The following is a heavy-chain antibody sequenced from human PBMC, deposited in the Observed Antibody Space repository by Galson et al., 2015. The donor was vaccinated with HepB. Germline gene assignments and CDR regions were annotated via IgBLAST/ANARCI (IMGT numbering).Heavy chain of an antibody. CDR1: GFPFNTYW. CDR2: LNVDGSDK. CDR3: ATRGQAMAD. D-gene: IGHD6-19*01. Sequence: SLRLSCAASGFPFNTYWMTWVRQAPGKGLEWVPNLNVDGSDKNYVDSVEGRFIISRDNAKRALYLQMDGRRADDTAVYYCATRGQAMADWGQGTLVTVSS. J-gene: IGHJ4*02. V-gene: IGHV3-7*01.